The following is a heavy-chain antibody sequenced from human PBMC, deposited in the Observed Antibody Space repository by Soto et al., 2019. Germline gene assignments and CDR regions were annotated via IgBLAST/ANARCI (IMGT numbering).Heavy chain of an antibody. CDR3: VRVLKSIGWDNDVFDI. CDR1: GFSLSVYW. D-gene: IGHD6-19*01. J-gene: IGHJ3*02. CDR2: IDTYGSAT. V-gene: IGHV3-74*01. Sequence: GGSLRLSCTASGFSLSVYWMHWVRQAPGKGLAWVSRIDTYGSATKYADSVEGRFSISKDNAENTLYLQMNNLRADDTAVYYCVRVLKSIGWDNDVFDIWGQWTMVTVSS.